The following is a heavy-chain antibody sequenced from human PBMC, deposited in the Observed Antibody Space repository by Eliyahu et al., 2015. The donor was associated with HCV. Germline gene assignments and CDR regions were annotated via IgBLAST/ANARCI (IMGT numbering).Heavy chain of an antibody. D-gene: IGHD5-12*01. J-gene: IGHJ4*02. CDR2: INPNSGGT. Sequence: QVQLVQSGAEVKKPGASVKVSCKASRYTFTDYYMHWVRQAPGQGLEWMGWINPNSGGTNYAQKFQDRVTVTRDTSISTVYMELSRLRSDDTAIYYCAREGYGDYVRGVDYWGQGTQVTVSS. CDR3: AREGYGDYVRGVDY. CDR1: RYTFTDYY. V-gene: IGHV1-2*02.